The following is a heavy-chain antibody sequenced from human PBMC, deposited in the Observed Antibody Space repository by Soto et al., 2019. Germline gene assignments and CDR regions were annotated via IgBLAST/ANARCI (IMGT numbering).Heavy chain of an antibody. CDR2: IYYSGRT. Sequence: PSETLSLTCIVSGESISSSSYYWGWIRQPPGKGLEWIGSIYYSGRTYYNPSFKSRVTISIDTSKNQFSLNLSSVTATDTAVYYCARQRTTLVTRAYFDHWGQGAPVTLSS. CDR3: ARQRTTLVTRAYFDH. D-gene: IGHD2-21*02. J-gene: IGHJ5*02. V-gene: IGHV4-39*01. CDR1: GESISSSSYY.